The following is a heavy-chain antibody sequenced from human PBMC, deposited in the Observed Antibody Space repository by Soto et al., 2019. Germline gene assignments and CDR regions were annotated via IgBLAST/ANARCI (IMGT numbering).Heavy chain of an antibody. Sequence: PSETLSLTCTVSGGSISSYHWSWIRQPPGKGLEWIGYIYYSGSTNYNPSLKGRVTISVDTSKNQFSLKLSSVTAADTAVYYCARTSYDYVWGSYRYTWFDPWGQGTLVTVSS. D-gene: IGHD3-16*02. CDR3: ARTSYDYVWGSYRYTWFDP. V-gene: IGHV4-59*01. J-gene: IGHJ5*02. CDR2: IYYSGST. CDR1: GGSISSYH.